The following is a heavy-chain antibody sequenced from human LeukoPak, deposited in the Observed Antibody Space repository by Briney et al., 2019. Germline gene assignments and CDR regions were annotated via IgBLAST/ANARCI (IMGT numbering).Heavy chain of an antibody. CDR1: GGSITSTNW. D-gene: IGHD1-26*01. CDR3: ARDSGSSDY. J-gene: IGHJ4*02. CDR2: IYHTGST. Sequence: PSETLSLTCAVSGGSITSTNWWGWVRQPPGKGLEWIGEIYHTGSTNYNYSPSLTNRVTILVDKSKNHFSLRLRSVTAADTAVYYCARDSGSSDYWGQGTLVTVSS. V-gene: IGHV4-4*02.